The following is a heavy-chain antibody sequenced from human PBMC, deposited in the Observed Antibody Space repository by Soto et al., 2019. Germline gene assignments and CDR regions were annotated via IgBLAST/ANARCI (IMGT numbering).Heavy chain of an antibody. D-gene: IGHD6-13*01. CDR2: IYYSGST. CDR1: GHSIRSHY. V-gene: IGHV4-59*11. Sequence: SDSLTLTCTDSGHSIRSHYWSWISEPPGKGLEWIVYIYYSGSTNYNPSLKSRVTISVDTSKNQFSLKLSSVTAADTAVYYCAREKAAAGTWRYYYYGMDVWGQGTTVT. J-gene: IGHJ6*02. CDR3: AREKAAAGTWRYYYYGMDV.